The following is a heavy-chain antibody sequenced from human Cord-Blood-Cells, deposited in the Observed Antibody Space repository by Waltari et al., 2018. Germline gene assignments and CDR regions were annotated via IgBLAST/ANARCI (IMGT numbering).Heavy chain of an antibody. J-gene: IGHJ3*02. D-gene: IGHD6-13*01. V-gene: IGHV1-2*02. CDR2: INPNSGGT. Sequence: QVQLVQSGAEVKKPGASVKGSCRASGYTFTGYYLPWLRQAPGQGLEWVGWINPNSGGTNYAQKFQGRVTMTRDTSISTAYMELSRLRSDDTAVYYCATLSGAAGDAFDIWGQGTMVTVSS. CDR1: GYTFTGYY. CDR3: ATLSGAAGDAFDI.